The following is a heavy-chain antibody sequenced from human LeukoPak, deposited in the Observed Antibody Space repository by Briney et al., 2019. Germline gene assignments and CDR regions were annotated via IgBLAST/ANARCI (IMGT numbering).Heavy chain of an antibody. D-gene: IGHD1-1*01. V-gene: IGHV3-9*01. Sequence: HPGGSLRLSCVASGFTFADHAMHWVRRAPGQGLEWVTGINWDNDGIVYAASVRGRFTVSRDNAKNTLYLQMNRLRPEDTAFYYCARDDYNTLGYNSHYWGQGTLVTVSS. CDR1: GFTFADHA. CDR3: ARDDYNTLGYNSHY. J-gene: IGHJ4*02. CDR2: INWDNDGI.